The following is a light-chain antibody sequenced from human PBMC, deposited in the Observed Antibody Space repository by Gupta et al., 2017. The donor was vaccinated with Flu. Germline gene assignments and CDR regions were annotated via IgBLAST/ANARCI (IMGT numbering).Light chain of an antibody. Sequence: ERAAHSCRAVQSVSSSYLTWYQQKPGQAPRLLIYGASSRATGIPDRFSGSGSGTDFTLTISRLEAEDFAMYYCQQYGSSPWTFGQGTKVEIK. CDR1: QSVSSSY. V-gene: IGKV3-20*01. CDR2: GAS. J-gene: IGKJ1*01. CDR3: QQYGSSPWT.